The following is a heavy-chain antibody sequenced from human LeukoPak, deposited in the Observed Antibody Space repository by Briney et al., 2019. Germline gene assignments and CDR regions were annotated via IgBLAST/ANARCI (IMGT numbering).Heavy chain of an antibody. J-gene: IGHJ3*02. CDR3: ARDRGSTSEGVHDAFDI. D-gene: IGHD2-2*01. V-gene: IGHV3-21*01. CDR1: GFTFSSYS. Sequence: GGSLRLSCAASGFTFSSYSMNWVRQAPGKGLEWVSSISSISSYIYYADSVKGGFTISRDNAKNSLYLQMSSLRAEDTAVYYCARDRGSTSEGVHDAFDIWGQGTMVTVCS. CDR2: ISSISSYI.